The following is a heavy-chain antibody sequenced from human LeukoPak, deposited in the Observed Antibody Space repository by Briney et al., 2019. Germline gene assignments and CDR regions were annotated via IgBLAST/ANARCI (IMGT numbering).Heavy chain of an antibody. CDR1: GFTFSSYA. J-gene: IGHJ6*02. D-gene: IGHD5-18*01. CDR3: AKQGYSFVKYYGMDV. CDR2: ISGSGDST. Sequence: PGGSLTLSCPASGFTFSSYAMSWVRQAPGKGLEWVSTISGSGDSTYYAYSVKGRFTISRDNSKNTLYLQMNSLRAEDTALYYCAKQGYSFVKYYGMDVWGQGTTVTVSS. V-gene: IGHV3-23*01.